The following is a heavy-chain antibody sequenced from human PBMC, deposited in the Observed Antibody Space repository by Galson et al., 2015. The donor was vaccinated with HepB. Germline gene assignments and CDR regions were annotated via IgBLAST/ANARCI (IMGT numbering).Heavy chain of an antibody. J-gene: IGHJ4*02. D-gene: IGHD5-18*01. Sequence: SLRLSCAVSGFTYNNYWMSWVRQAPGRGLEWVANIKQDGSEKYYVDSVEGRFTVSRVNAKKTLYLDMNALSVEDTAVYYCARGWDTDVTSNFDNWGQGALVTVSS. CDR1: GFTYNNYW. CDR2: IKQDGSEK. CDR3: ARGWDTDVTSNFDN. V-gene: IGHV3-7*03.